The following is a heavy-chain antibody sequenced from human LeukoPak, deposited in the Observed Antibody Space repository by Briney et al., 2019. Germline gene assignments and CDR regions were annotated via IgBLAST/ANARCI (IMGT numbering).Heavy chain of an antibody. CDR1: GFTFSSYA. V-gene: IGHV3-23*01. CDR3: AKGNAANFYYYMDV. D-gene: IGHD5-18*01. CDR2: IISGGTT. J-gene: IGHJ6*03. Sequence: GGSLRLSCAASGFTFSSYAMTWVRQAPGKGLEWVSGIISGGTTYYADSVRGRFIISRDNSKNTLYLQMNSLRAEDTAVYYCAKGNAANFYYYMDVWGKGTTVTVSS.